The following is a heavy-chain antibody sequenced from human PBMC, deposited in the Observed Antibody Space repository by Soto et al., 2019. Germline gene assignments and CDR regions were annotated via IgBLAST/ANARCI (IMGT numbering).Heavy chain of an antibody. CDR3: ARPKRFLGWPPGAFDI. J-gene: IGHJ3*02. CDR1: GFTFSSYA. V-gene: IGHV3-64*01. Sequence: PGGSLSLSCAASGFTFSSYAMHWVRQAPGKGLEYVSAISSNGGSTYYANSVKGRFTISRDNSKNTLYLQMGSLRAEDMAVYYCARPKRFLGWPPGAFDIWGQGTMVTVSS. CDR2: ISSNGGST. D-gene: IGHD3-3*01.